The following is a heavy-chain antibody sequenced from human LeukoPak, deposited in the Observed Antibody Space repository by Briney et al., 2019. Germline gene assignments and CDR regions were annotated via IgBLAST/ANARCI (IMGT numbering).Heavy chain of an antibody. CDR1: GFTFSSYG. Sequence: PGRSLRLSCAASGFTFSSYGMHWVRQAPGKGLEWVGRIKSKTDGGTTDYAAPVKGRFTISRDDSKNTLYLQMNSLKTEDTAVYYCTTAPLHIVVVPAAILSSGYYYGMDVWGKGTTVTVSS. CDR3: TTAPLHIVVVPAAILSSGYYYGMDV. V-gene: IGHV3-15*01. D-gene: IGHD2-2*01. CDR2: IKSKTDGGTT. J-gene: IGHJ6*04.